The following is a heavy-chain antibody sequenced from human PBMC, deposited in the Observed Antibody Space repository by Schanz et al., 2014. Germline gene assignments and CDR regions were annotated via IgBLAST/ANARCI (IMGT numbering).Heavy chain of an antibody. D-gene: IGHD3-3*01. CDR2: ISPTGSST. V-gene: IGHV3-23*01. CDR1: GFKFTDYA. CDR3: AKAKASAHGAFDI. J-gene: IGHJ3*02. Sequence: EMQLLESGGGLAQPGGSLRLSCAASGFKFTDYAMTWVRQAPGKGLEWVSNISPTGSSTYYADSVKGRFIISRDNSKNNAKNTLYVQMNSLRAEDTAVYYCAKAKASAHGAFDIWGQGTMVTVSS.